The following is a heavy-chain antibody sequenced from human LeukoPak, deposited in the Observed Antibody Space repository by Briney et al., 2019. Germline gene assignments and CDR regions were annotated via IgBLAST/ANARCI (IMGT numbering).Heavy chain of an antibody. J-gene: IGHJ2*01. CDR1: GGSISSYY. D-gene: IGHD5-24*01. CDR2: IYTSGST. V-gene: IGHV4-4*09. Sequence: SETLSLTCTVSGGSISSYYWSWIRQPPGKGLEWIGYIYTSGSTNYNPSLKSRVTISVDTSKNQFSLKLSSVTAADTAVYYCARRRDGYKRSWYFDLWGRGTWSLSPQ. CDR3: ARRRDGYKRSWYFDL.